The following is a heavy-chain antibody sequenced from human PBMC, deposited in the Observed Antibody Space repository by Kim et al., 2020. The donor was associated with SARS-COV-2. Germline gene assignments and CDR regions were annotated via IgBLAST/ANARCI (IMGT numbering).Heavy chain of an antibody. V-gene: IGHV1-69*13. D-gene: IGHD6-13*01. Sequence: SVKVSCKASGGTFSSYAISWVRQAPGQGLEWMGGIIPIFGTANYAQKFQGRVTITADESTSTAYMELSSLRSEDTAVYYCARDGGKPGYSSSWYVGKRYYYYYMDVWGKGTTVTVSS. CDR3: ARDGGKPGYSSSWYVGKRYYYYYMDV. J-gene: IGHJ6*03. CDR1: GGTFSSYA. CDR2: IIPIFGTA.